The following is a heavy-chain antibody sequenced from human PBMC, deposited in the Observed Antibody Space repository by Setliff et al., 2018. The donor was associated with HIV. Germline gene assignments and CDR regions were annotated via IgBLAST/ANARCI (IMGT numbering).Heavy chain of an antibody. Sequence: ASVKVSCKASGYTFTGYYMHWVRQAPGQGLEWMGRINPSGGSTSYAQKFQGRVTMTRDTSTSTVYMELSSLRSEDTAVYYCARVEYYYDSSGYYYDYWGQGTLVTVSS. V-gene: IGHV1-46*01. CDR3: ARVEYYYDSSGYYYDY. J-gene: IGHJ4*02. CDR2: INPSGGST. CDR1: GYTFTGYY. D-gene: IGHD3-22*01.